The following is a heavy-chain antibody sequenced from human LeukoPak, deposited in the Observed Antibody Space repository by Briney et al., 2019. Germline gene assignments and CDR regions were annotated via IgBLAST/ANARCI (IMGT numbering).Heavy chain of an antibody. CDR2: IYYSGST. CDR1: GGSMSSYY. CDR3: ARVSGYDWESSYDY. V-gene: IGHV4-59*01. D-gene: IGHD5-12*01. Sequence: PSETLSLTCSVSGGSMSSYYWSWIRQPPGKGLEWIGYIYYSGSTNYNPSLKNRVTISVDTSKNQFSLKLSSVTAADTAVYYCARVSGYDWESSYDYWGQGTLVTVSS. J-gene: IGHJ4*02.